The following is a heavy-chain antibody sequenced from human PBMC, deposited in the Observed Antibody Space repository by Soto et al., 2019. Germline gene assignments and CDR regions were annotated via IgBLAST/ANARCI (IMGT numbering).Heavy chain of an antibody. J-gene: IGHJ4*02. CDR3: ARDRVWWLALQCDY. Sequence: ASVKVSCKAPGYTFTSYAMHWVRQAPGQRLEWMGWINAGNGNTKYSQKFQGRVTITRDTSASTAYMELSSLRSEDTAVYYCARDRVWWLALQCDYWGQGTLVTVSS. V-gene: IGHV1-3*01. CDR1: GYTFTSYA. D-gene: IGHD6-19*01. CDR2: INAGNGNT.